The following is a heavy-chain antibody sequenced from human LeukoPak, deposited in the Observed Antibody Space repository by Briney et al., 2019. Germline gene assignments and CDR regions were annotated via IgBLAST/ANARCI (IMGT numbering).Heavy chain of an antibody. CDR1: GFTFSRSG. V-gene: IGHV3-30*18. CDR2: ISYDGSKK. Sequence: GRSLRLSCAASGFTFSRSGMHWVRQAPGKGLEWVAAISYDGSKKYYADSVKGRFTVSRDNSKNTLYPQMNSLRAEDTAVYYCAKVAKEVATIEDFDYWGQGTLVTVSS. D-gene: IGHD5-12*01. J-gene: IGHJ4*02. CDR3: AKVAKEVATIEDFDY.